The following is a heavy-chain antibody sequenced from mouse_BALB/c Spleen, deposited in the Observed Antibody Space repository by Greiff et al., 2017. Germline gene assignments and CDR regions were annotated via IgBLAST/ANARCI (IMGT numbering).Heavy chain of an antibody. V-gene: IGHV3-8*02. CDR1: GDSITSGY. J-gene: IGHJ3*01. Sequence: VQLKESGPSLVKPSQTLSLTCSVTGDSITSGYWNWIRKFPGNKLEYMGYISYSGSTYYNPSLKSRISITRDTSKNQYYLQLNSVTTEDTATYYCASVYDGYYGAWFAYWGQGTLVTVSA. D-gene: IGHD2-3*01. CDR3: ASVYDGYYGAWFAY. CDR2: ISYSGST.